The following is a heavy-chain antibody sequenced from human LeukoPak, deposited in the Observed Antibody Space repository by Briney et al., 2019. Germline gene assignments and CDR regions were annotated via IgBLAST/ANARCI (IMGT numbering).Heavy chain of an antibody. J-gene: IGHJ3*02. CDR1: GFTFSSYG. CDR2: IWYDGSNK. D-gene: IGHD3-9*01. V-gene: IGHV3-33*01. Sequence: GGSLRLSCAASGFTFSSYGMHWVRQAPGKGLEWVAGIWYDGSNKYYADSVKGRFTISRDNSKNTLYLQMNSLRAEDTAVYYCARGVLRYFDWSPSDDAFDIWGQGTMVTVSS. CDR3: ARGVLRYFDWSPSDDAFDI.